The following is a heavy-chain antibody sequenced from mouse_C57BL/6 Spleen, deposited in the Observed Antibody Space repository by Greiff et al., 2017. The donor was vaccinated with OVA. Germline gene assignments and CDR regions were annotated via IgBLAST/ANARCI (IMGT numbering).Heavy chain of an antibody. V-gene: IGHV1-4*01. CDR3: ATVLYWYFDV. Sequence: QVQLQQSGAELARPGASVKMSCKASGYTFTSYTMHWVKQRPGQGLEWIGYINPSSGYTKYNQKFKDKATLTADKSSSTAYMQLSSLTSEDSAVYYCATVLYWYFDVWGTGTTVTVSS. J-gene: IGHJ1*03. CDR1: GYTFTSYT. D-gene: IGHD1-1*01. CDR2: INPSSGYT.